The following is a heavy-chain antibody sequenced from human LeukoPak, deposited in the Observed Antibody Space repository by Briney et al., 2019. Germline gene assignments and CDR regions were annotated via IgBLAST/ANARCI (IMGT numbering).Heavy chain of an antibody. V-gene: IGHV3-23*01. CDR1: GFTFSSYA. CDR3: AKVVMFTVTTPTFDY. J-gene: IGHJ4*02. CDR2: ISGSGGST. D-gene: IGHD4-17*01. Sequence: GGSLRLSCAASGFTFSSYAMSWVRQAPGKGLEWVSAISGSGGSTYYADSVKGRFTISRGNSKNTLYLQMNSLRAEDTAVYYCAKVVMFTVTTPTFDYWGQGTLVTVSS.